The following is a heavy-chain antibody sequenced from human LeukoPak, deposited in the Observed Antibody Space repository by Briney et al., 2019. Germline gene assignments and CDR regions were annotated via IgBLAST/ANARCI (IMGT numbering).Heavy chain of an antibody. Sequence: GGSLRLSCAASGFTFAIHATTWVRQAPGKGLEWVSGISGDGASTHYAESVKGQFTISRDNSQNTLFLQMSSLRVEDTAIYYCAKDSYVSGRPLHTFDVRGQGTMVTVSS. V-gene: IGHV3-23*01. CDR1: GFTFAIHA. CDR2: ISGDGAST. CDR3: AKDSYVSGRPLHTFDV. D-gene: IGHD3-10*01. J-gene: IGHJ3*01.